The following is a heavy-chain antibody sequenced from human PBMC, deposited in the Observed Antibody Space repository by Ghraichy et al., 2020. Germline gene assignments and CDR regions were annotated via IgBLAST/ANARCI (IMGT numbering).Heavy chain of an antibody. D-gene: IGHD1-26*01. J-gene: IGHJ5*02. CDR3: TRSLISGTYWDNWLDP. CDR2: ISGYNGDT. V-gene: IGHV1-18*04. Sequence: ASEKVSCKASGYTFTSYGMSWVRQAPGQGLEWMGWISGYNGDTRYAQKLQGRVTMTTDSSTSTVYMELRSLKSDATAMYYCTRSLISGTYWDNWLDPWGQGTLVTVSS. CDR1: GYTFTSYG.